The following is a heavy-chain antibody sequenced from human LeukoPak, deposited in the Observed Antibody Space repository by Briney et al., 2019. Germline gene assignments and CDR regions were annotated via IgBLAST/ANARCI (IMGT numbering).Heavy chain of an antibody. CDR2: IIPIFGTA. CDR3: ARDCGGDCYWSPTADAFDI. J-gene: IGHJ3*02. Sequence: SSVKVSYKASGGTFSSYAISWVRQAPGQGLEWMGRIIPIFGTANYAQKFQGRVTITTDESTSTAYMELSSLRSEDTAVYYCARDCGGDCYWSPTADAFDIWGQGTMVTVSS. D-gene: IGHD2-21*02. CDR1: GGTFSSYA. V-gene: IGHV1-69*05.